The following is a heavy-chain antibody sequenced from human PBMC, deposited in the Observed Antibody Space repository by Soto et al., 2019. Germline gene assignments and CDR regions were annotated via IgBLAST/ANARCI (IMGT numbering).Heavy chain of an antibody. CDR2: ISAYNGNT. D-gene: IGHD1-26*01. CDR1: GYTFTSYG. J-gene: IGHJ6*02. CDR3: ASWGPPFTTWELLRAYYYYYGMDV. Sequence: ASVKVSCKASGYTFTSYGISWVRQAPGQGLEWMGWISAYNGNTNYAQKLQGRVTMTTDTSTSTAYMELRSLRSDDTAVYYCASWGPPFTTWELLRAYYYYYGMDVWGQGTTVTVSS. V-gene: IGHV1-18*01.